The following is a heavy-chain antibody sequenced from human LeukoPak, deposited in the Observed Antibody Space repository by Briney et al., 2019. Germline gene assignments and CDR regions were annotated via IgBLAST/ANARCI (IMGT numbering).Heavy chain of an antibody. CDR2: ISGDGGST. CDR1: GFTFDDYA. V-gene: IGHV3-43*02. Sequence: GGSLRLSCAASGFTFDDYAMHWVRQAPGKGLEWVSLISGDGGSTYYADSVKGRFTISRDNSKNSLYLQMNSLRTEDTASYYCARSRVSSGYYRSGHYYYYYYGMDVWGQGTTVTVSS. CDR3: ARSRVSSGYYRSGHYYYYYYGMDV. D-gene: IGHD3-22*01. J-gene: IGHJ6*02.